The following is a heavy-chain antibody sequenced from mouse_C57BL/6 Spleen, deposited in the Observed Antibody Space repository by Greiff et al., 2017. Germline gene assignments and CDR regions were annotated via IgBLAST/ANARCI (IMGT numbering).Heavy chain of an antibody. Sequence: QVQLKQSGPGLVQPSQSLSITCTVSGFSLTSYGVHWVRQSPGKGLEWLGVIWSGGSTDYNAAFISRLSISKDNSKSQVFFKMNRLQADDTAIYYCARPHYYGSSYRYYAMDYWGQGTSVTVSS. CDR3: ARPHYYGSSYRYYAMDY. CDR2: IWSGGST. D-gene: IGHD1-1*01. V-gene: IGHV2-2*01. CDR1: GFSLTSYG. J-gene: IGHJ4*01.